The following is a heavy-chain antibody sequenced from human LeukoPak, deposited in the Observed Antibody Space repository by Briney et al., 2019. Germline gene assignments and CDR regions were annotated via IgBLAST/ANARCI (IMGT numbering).Heavy chain of an antibody. CDR1: GGSISSYY. V-gene: IGHV4-59*12. CDR3: ARGTSSRRRYFDL. D-gene: IGHD2-15*01. J-gene: IGHJ2*01. CDR2: ISDIGSI. Sequence: PSETLSLTCTVSGGSISSYYWSWIRQPPGKGLEWIAYISDIGSINYNPSLKSRVTISVDRSKNQFSLKLSSVTAADTAVYYCARGTSSRRRYFDLWGRGTLVTVSS.